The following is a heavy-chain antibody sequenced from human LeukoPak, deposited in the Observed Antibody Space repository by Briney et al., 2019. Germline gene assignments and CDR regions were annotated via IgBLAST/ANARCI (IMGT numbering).Heavy chain of an antibody. CDR1: GYTFTDLY. CDR2: VDPADGET. J-gene: IGHJ4*02. CDR3: AAGVNH. V-gene: IGHV1-69-2*01. Sequence: ATVKISCKSFGYTFTDLYIHWVRQAPGKGPEWVGRVDPADGETRYADKLQGRVAMTADTSTGTAYMELQSLKFDDSAVYYCAAGVNHWGQGTLVSVSS.